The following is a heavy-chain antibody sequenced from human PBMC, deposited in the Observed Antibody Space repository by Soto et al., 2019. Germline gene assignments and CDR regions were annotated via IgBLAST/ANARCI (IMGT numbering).Heavy chain of an antibody. CDR1: DDSINSDKYY. D-gene: IGHD3-9*01. Sequence: QLQLQESGPGLVKPSETLSLTCSVSDDSINSDKYYWGWIRQPPGKGREWIGSIYRGNAYYNPSLQTRVTISLDKSRSQFSLKLNSVTAADSAVYFCARLEGLATISYYFDFWGPGALVTVSS. J-gene: IGHJ4*02. CDR2: IYRGNA. V-gene: IGHV4-39*01. CDR3: ARLEGLATISYYFDF.